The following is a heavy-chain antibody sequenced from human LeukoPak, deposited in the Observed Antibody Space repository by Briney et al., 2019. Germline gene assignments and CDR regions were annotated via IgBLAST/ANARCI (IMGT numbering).Heavy chain of an antibody. D-gene: IGHD3-22*01. Sequence: PGGSLRLSCAASGFTFNIYSMSWVRQAPGKGLEWVSSITSSGDKTYSKDSVKGRFIISRDNSRNTLYLQMNSLRAEGTAIYYCTKDRPNYYETNGHYYRRDGDYWGQGTLVTVSS. V-gene: IGHV3-23*01. J-gene: IGHJ4*02. CDR3: TKDRPNYYETNGHYYRRDGDY. CDR2: ITSSGDKT. CDR1: GFTFNIYS.